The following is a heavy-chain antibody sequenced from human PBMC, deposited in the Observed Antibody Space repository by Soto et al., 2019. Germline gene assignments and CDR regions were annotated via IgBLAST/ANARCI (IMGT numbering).Heavy chain of an antibody. J-gene: IGHJ4*02. CDR1: GFTVSSNY. CDR3: ASSYYDSSGYYSPVGY. V-gene: IGHV3-66*01. D-gene: IGHD3-22*01. Sequence: PGGSLRLSCAASGFTVSSNYMSWVRQAPGKGLEWVSVIYSGGSTYYADSVKGRFTISRDNSKNTLYLQMNSLRAEDTAVYYCASSYYDSSGYYSPVGYWGQGTLVTVSS. CDR2: IYSGGST.